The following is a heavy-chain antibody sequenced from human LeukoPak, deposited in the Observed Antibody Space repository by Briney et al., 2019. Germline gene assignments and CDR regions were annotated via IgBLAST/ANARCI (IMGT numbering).Heavy chain of an antibody. CDR1: GFTFSSYA. V-gene: IGHV3-30-3*01. CDR2: ISYDGSNK. J-gene: IGHJ6*02. CDR3: ARDPHSGYDFLRYYYSGMDV. D-gene: IGHD5-12*01. Sequence: PGRSLRLSCAASGFTFSSYAMHWVRQAPRKGLEWVAVISYDGSNKYYADSVKGRFTISRDNSKNTLYLQMNSLRAEDTAVYYCARDPHSGYDFLRYYYSGMDVWGQGTTVTVSS.